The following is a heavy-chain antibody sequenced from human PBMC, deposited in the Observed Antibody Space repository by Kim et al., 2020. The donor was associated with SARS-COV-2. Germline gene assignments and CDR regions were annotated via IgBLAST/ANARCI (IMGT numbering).Heavy chain of an antibody. CDR3: SRGYQQPYY. CDR2: ISTSGTTI. D-gene: IGHD1-1*01. Sequence: GGSLRLSCAASGFTFSGYSMMWIRQAPGKGLEWVAFISTSGTTIYADSLKDRFTISMDNTKNSLFLQMNSLRAEDTALDYCSRGYQQPYYWGQGTLVTVSS. V-gene: IGHV3-11*01. J-gene: IGHJ4*02. CDR1: GFTFSGYS.